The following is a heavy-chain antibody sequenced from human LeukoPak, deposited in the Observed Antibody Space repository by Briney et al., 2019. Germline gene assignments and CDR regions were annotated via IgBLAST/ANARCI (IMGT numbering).Heavy chain of an antibody. V-gene: IGHV3-7*01. CDR1: GLTFGSSW. D-gene: IGHD2-15*01. Sequence: GGSLRLSCAASGLTFGSSWMTWVRQTPDKGLEGVASIKHDGSAEYYVDSVRDRFTISRDNAKHSVHLQMKSLRAEDTAAYYCARDRGSNCFDYWGQGTLVTVSS. CDR3: ARDRGSNCFDY. J-gene: IGHJ4*02. CDR2: IKHDGSAE.